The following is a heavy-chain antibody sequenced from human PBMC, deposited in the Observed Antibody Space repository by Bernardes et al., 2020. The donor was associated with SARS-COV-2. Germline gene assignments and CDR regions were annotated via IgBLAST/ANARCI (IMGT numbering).Heavy chain of an antibody. V-gene: IGHV3-30*04. CDR3: ARDEEVVPAAGPVFDY. D-gene: IGHD2-2*01. CDR2: ISYDGSNT. CDR1: GFTFSSYA. Sequence: VGSLRLSCAASGFTFSSYAMHWVRQAPGKGLEWVAVISYDGSNTYYADSVKGRFTISRDNSKNTLYLQMNSLRAEDTAVYYCARDEEVVPAAGPVFDYWGQGTLVT. J-gene: IGHJ4*02.